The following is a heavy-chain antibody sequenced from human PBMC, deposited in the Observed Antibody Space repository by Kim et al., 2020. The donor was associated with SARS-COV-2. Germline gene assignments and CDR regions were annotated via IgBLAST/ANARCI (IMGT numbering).Heavy chain of an antibody. V-gene: IGHV3-48*02. CDR1: GFTFSSYS. D-gene: IGHD1-20*01. CDR3: ARGWITGTGPGGFDY. J-gene: IGHJ4*02. Sequence: GGSLRLSCAASGFTFSSYSMNWVRQAPGKGLEWVSHISSSSSTIYYADSVKGRFTISRDNAKNSLYLQMNSLRDEDTAVYYCARGWITGTGPGGFDYWGQGTLVTVSS. CDR2: ISSSSSTI.